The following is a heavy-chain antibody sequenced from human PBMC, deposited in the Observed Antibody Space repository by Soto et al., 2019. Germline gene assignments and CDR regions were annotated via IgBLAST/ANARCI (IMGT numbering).Heavy chain of an antibody. CDR1: GFTFTSSA. CDR2: IVVGSGNT. Sequence: AASVKVSCKASGFTFTSSAVHWVRQARGQRLEWIGWIVVGSGNTNYAQKFQERVTITRDMSTSTAYMELSSLRSEDTAVYYCAAGLYYYDRSGVFDYWGQGTLVTAPQ. V-gene: IGHV1-58*01. CDR3: AAGLYYYDRSGVFDY. D-gene: IGHD3-22*01. J-gene: IGHJ4*02.